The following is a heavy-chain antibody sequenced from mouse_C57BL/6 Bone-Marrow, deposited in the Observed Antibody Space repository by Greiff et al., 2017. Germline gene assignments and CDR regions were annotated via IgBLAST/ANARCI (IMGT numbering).Heavy chain of an antibody. D-gene: IGHD2-2*01. V-gene: IGHV14-2*01. CDR1: GFNITDYY. CDR2: IDPEDGDT. CDR3: ASQGYGYHFAY. J-gene: IGHJ3*01. Sequence: VQLKQSGAELVKPGASVKLSCTASGFNITDYYMHWVKQRTEPGLEWIGRIDPEDGDTTYAPTFQGKATITADTSSNTAYLQLSSLTSEDTAVYYCASQGYGYHFAYWGQGTLVTVAA.